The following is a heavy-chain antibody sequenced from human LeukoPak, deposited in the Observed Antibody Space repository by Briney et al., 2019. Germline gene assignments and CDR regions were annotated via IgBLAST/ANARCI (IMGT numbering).Heavy chain of an antibody. D-gene: IGHD5-12*01. J-gene: IGHJ6*02. CDR2: ISHDGTT. CDR1: GGSIDITNY. Sequence: SGTLSLTCGVSGGSIDITNYWSWVRQAPGKGLEWIGEISHDGTTNHNPSLRSRVAMSLDRANNQFSLSLTSVTAADTAVYYCARHSGYDRAPYGMDVWGQGTTVTVSS. CDR3: ARHSGYDRAPYGMDV. V-gene: IGHV4-4*02.